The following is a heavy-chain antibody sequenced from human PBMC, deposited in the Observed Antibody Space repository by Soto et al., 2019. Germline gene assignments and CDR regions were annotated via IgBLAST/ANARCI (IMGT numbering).Heavy chain of an antibody. D-gene: IGHD1-26*01. Sequence: QVQLQESGPGLVKPSETLSLTCTVSGGSVSSGSYYWSWIRQPPGKGLEWIGYIYYSGSTNYNPSLKSRVTISVDTSKNQFSLKLSSVTAADTAVYYCARVHSGSYYGLDYWGQGTLVTVSS. J-gene: IGHJ4*02. V-gene: IGHV4-61*01. CDR2: IYYSGST. CDR1: GGSVSSGSYY. CDR3: ARVHSGSYYGLDY.